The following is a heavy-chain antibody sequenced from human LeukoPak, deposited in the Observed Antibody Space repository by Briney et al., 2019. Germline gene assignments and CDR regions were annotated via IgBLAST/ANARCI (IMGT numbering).Heavy chain of an antibody. CDR1: GYTFTDYY. CDR2: INPATGAT. Sequence: GASVKVSCKASGYTFTDYYIHWVRQAPGQGLEWMGWINPATGATKFAQKFQGRVTLTRDTSSSTTYMDLNGLTSDDTAVYYCARDTRRGYTGYDMPGDWGQGTLVIVSS. V-gene: IGHV1-2*02. J-gene: IGHJ4*02. D-gene: IGHD5-12*01. CDR3: ARDTRRGYTGYDMPGD.